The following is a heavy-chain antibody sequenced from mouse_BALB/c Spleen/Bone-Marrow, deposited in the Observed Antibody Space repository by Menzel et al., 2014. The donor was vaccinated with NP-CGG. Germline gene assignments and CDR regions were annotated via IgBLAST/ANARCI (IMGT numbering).Heavy chain of an antibody. V-gene: IGHV14-3*02. CDR2: IDPANGNT. CDR1: GFNIKDTY. J-gene: IGHJ3*01. CDR3: ARNGNYGAWFAY. D-gene: IGHD2-1*01. Sequence: EVKLQESGAELVEPGASVKLSCTASGFNIKDTYMHWVKQRPEQGLEWIGRIDPANGNTKYDPKFQGKATITADTSSNTAYLQLSSLTSEDTAVYYCARNGNYGAWFAYWGQGTLVTVSA.